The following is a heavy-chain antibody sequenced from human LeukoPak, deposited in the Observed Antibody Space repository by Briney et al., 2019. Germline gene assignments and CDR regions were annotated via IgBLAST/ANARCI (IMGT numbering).Heavy chain of an antibody. V-gene: IGHV1-69*13. J-gene: IGHJ4*02. D-gene: IGHD3-22*01. CDR1: GGTFSSYA. CDR3: ARARYYYDSSGSIDY. Sequence: GASVKVSCKASGGTFSSYAISWVRQAPGQGLEWMGGIIPILGTANYAQKFQGRVTITADESTSTAYMELSSLRSEDTAVYYCARARYYYDSSGSIDYWGQGTLVTVSS. CDR2: IIPILGTA.